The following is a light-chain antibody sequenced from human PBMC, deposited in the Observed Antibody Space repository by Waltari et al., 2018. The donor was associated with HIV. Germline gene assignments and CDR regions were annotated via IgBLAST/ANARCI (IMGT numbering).Light chain of an antibody. CDR2: EVS. Sequence: QSALTQPASVSGSPGQSITISCTGTRSDVGCYNLVPWYQQHPGKAPKLMIYEVSKRPSGVSNRFSGSKSGNAASLTISGLQAEDEADYYCCSYAGSSTPVVFGGGTKLTVL. CDR1: RSDVGCYNL. CDR3: CSYAGSSTPVV. V-gene: IGLV2-23*02. J-gene: IGLJ2*01.